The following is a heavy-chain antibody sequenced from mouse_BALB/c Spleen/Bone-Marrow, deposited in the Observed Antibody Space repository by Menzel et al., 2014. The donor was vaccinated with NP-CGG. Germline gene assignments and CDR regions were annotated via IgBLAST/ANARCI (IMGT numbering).Heavy chain of an antibody. Sequence: VQLQQSGAELVKPGASVKLSCTASGFNIKDTYMHWVMQRPEQGLEWIGRIDPANGNTKYDPKFQGKATITADTSSNPAYLQLSSLTSEDTAVYYCARYRYYGSSYAMDYWGQGTSVTVSS. CDR2: IDPANGNT. D-gene: IGHD1-1*01. CDR3: ARYRYYGSSYAMDY. J-gene: IGHJ4*01. V-gene: IGHV14-3*02. CDR1: GFNIKDTY.